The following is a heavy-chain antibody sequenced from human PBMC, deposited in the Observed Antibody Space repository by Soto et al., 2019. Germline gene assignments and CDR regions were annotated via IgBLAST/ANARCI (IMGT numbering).Heavy chain of an antibody. J-gene: IGHJ4*02. CDR3: AKAKYSGSYQYFDY. CDR2: ISYDGSNK. D-gene: IGHD1-26*01. V-gene: IGHV3-30*18. CDR1: GFTFSSYG. Sequence: QVQLVESGGGVVQPGRSLRLSCAASGFTFSSYGMHWVRQAPGKGLEWVAVISYDGSNKYYADSVKGRFTISRDNSKNTLYLQMNSLRAEDTAVDYCAKAKYSGSYQYFDYWGQGTLVTVSS.